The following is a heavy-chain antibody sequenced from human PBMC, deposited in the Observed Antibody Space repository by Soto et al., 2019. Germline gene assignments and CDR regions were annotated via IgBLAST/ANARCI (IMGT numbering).Heavy chain of an antibody. CDR1: GDSISSYY. CDR3: ARAGGEDGYYYMDV. CDR2: IYYSGST. D-gene: IGHD3-10*01. J-gene: IGHJ6*03. V-gene: IGHV4-59*01. Sequence: PSETLSLTCTVSGDSISSYYWSWIRQPPGKGLEWIGYIYYSGSTNYNPSLKSRVTISVDTSKNQFPLKLSSVTAADTAVYYCARAGGEDGYYYMDVWGKGTTVTVSS.